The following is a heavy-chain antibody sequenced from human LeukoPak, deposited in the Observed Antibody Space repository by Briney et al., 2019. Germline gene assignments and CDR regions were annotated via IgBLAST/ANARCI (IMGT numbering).Heavy chain of an antibody. CDR2: HSAYNGNT. CDR3: ARGEAYGP. Sequence: GASVKVSCKASGYTFTSYGISWVRQAAGRWLEWMRRHSAYNGNTNYAQKLQGRVTMTTDTSTSTAYMELRSLRSDGTAVYYCARGEAYGPWGQGTLVTVSS. V-gene: IGHV1-18*01. D-gene: IGHD1-26*01. CDR1: GYTFTSYG. J-gene: IGHJ5*02.